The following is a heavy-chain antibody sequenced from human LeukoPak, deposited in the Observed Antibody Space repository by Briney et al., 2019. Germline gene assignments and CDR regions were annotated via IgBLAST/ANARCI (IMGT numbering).Heavy chain of an antibody. V-gene: IGHV3-23*01. CDR2: ISGSGGST. Sequence: GGSLRLSCAASGFTFSSYAMSWVRQAPGKGLEWVSAISGSGGSTYYADSVKGQFTISRDNSKNTLYLQMNSLRAEDTAVYYCATKTTVTSFDYWGQGTLVTVSS. D-gene: IGHD4-4*01. J-gene: IGHJ4*02. CDR3: ATKTTVTSFDY. CDR1: GFTFSSYA.